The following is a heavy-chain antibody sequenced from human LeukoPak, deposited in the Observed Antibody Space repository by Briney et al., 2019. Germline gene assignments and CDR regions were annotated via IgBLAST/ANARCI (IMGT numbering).Heavy chain of an antibody. V-gene: IGHV3-30*04. CDR3: AKDRGSGWYESSGY. D-gene: IGHD6-19*01. CDR1: GFTFSSYA. Sequence: GGSLRLSCAASGFTFSSYAMHWVRQAPGKGLEWVAVISYDGSNKYYADSVKGRFTISRDNSKNTLYVQMNSLRAEDTAVYYCAKDRGSGWYESSGYWGQGTLVTVSS. J-gene: IGHJ4*02. CDR2: ISYDGSNK.